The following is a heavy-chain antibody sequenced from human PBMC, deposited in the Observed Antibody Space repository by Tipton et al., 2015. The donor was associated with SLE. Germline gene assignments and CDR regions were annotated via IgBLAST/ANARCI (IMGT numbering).Heavy chain of an antibody. D-gene: IGHD3-22*01. J-gene: IGHJ3*02. Sequence: TLSLTCTVSGYSISSGFYWGWIRQPPGKGLEWIGNIYHSGSTFYNPSLKSRVTISVDTSKNQFSLKLSSVTAADTAVYYCARDQHSYYDSRGGAFDIWGQGTMHTVSS. CDR1: GYSISSGFY. CDR2: IYHSGST. V-gene: IGHV4-38-2*02. CDR3: ARDQHSYYDSRGGAFDI.